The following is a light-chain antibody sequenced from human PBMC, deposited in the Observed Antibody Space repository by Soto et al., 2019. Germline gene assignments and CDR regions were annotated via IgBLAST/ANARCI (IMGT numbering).Light chain of an antibody. CDR3: QQYGYSPIT. CDR2: DAS. J-gene: IGKJ5*01. V-gene: IGKV3-11*01. CDR1: QSINRH. Sequence: EIVLTQSPATLSLSPGERATLSCRASQSINRHLAWYRQKPGQAPRLLIYDASNRATGIPARFSGSGSGTDFTLTISSLEPEDFGVYYCQQYGYSPITFGQGTRLEI.